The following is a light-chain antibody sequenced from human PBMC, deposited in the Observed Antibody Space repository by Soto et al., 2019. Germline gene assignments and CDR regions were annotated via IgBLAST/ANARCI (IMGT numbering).Light chain of an antibody. CDR1: SSDVGSYNR. CDR3: SSYTSSSTYV. Sequence: SALTQPPSVSASPGQSVTISCTGTSSDVGSYNRVSWYQQPPGTAPKLMIYEVSNRPSGVPDRFSGSKSGNTASLTISGLQAEDEADYYCSSYTSSSTYVFGTGTKVTVL. V-gene: IGLV2-18*02. CDR2: EVS. J-gene: IGLJ1*01.